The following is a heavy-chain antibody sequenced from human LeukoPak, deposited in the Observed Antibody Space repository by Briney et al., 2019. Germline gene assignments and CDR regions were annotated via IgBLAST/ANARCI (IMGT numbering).Heavy chain of an antibody. V-gene: IGHV2-70*04. Sequence: SGPTLVEPTQTLILTCTFSGFSLSTNGMRVNWIRQPPGKALEWLARIDWDDDKFYSTSLKTRLTISKDTSRDQVVLTMTNMDPVDTATYYCARMSRSNGPFDYWGQGTLVTVSS. CDR2: IDWDDDK. J-gene: IGHJ4*02. CDR1: GFSLSTNGMR. D-gene: IGHD3-10*01. CDR3: ARMSRSNGPFDY.